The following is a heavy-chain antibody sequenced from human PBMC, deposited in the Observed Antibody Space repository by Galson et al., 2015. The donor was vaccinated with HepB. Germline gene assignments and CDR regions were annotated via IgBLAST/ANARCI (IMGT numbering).Heavy chain of an antibody. CDR3: ARYHYGRSAYFYYGVDI. CDR1: GFTVSSNY. V-gene: IGHV3-66*01. J-gene: IGHJ6*02. Sequence: SLRLSCAASGFTVSSNYMTWVRQAPGKGLEWVSIIHIGGSTYYADSVKGRFTVSRDDSENTMYLQMHSLRGEDTAVYYCARYHYGRSAYFYYGVDIWGQGTTVTVS. CDR2: IHIGGST. D-gene: IGHD3-22*01.